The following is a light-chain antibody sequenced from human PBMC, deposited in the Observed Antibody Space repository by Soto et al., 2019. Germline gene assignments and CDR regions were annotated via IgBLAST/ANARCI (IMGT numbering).Light chain of an antibody. CDR2: EVT. J-gene: IGLJ1*01. V-gene: IGLV2-14*01. CDR1: SSDVGAYNF. CDR3: SSYTTTNTPYV. Sequence: QSALTQPASVSGSPGQSITISCSGTSSDVGAYNFVSWYQVHPGRAPKLRISEVTVRPSGVSHRFSGSKSGNSASLTISGLQAEDEADYYCSSYTTTNTPYVFGSGTKLTVL.